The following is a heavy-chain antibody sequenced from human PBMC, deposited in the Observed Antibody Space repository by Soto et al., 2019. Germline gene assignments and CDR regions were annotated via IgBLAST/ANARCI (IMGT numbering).Heavy chain of an antibody. V-gene: IGHV4-31*03. D-gene: IGHD2-8*01. J-gene: IGHJ5*02. Sequence: SETLSLTCTVSGGSISSGGYYWSWIRQHPGKGLEWIGYIYYSGSTYYNPSLKSRVTISVDTSKNQFSLKLSSVTAADTAVYYCARYFVLMVYGDWFDPWGQGTLVTVSS. CDR2: IYYSGST. CDR3: ARYFVLMVYGDWFDP. CDR1: GGSISSGGYY.